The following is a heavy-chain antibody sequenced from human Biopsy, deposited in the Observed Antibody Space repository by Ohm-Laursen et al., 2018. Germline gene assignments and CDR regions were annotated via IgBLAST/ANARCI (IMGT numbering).Heavy chain of an antibody. D-gene: IGHD3-3*01. Sequence: GTLSLTWSVSGGSIISYYWTWIRQPPGKGLEWIGHVYYSGSTFYNSSLESRVTVSVDTSKNQFHLRLASMSASDTAVYYCARHSLDDFWSGAHYYFDYWGLGTLVTVSS. CDR1: GGSIISYY. V-gene: IGHV4-59*08. CDR2: VYYSGST. J-gene: IGHJ4*02. CDR3: ARHSLDDFWSGAHYYFDY.